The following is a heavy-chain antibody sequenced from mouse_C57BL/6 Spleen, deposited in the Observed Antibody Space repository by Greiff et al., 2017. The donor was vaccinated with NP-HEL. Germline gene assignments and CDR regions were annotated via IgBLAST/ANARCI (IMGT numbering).Heavy chain of an antibody. CDR2: ISYDGSN. CDR3: ARGPELGRLDY. V-gene: IGHV3-6*01. D-gene: IGHD4-1*01. Sequence: DVQLQESGPGLVKPSQSLSLTCSVTGYSITSGYYWNWIRQFPGNKLEWMGYISYDGSNNYNPSLKNRISITRDTSKNQFFLKLNSVTTEDTATYYCARGPELGRLDYWGQGTTLTVSS. J-gene: IGHJ2*01. CDR1: GYSITSGYY.